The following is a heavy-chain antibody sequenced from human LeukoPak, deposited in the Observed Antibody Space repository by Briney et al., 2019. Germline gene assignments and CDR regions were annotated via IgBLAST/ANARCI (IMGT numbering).Heavy chain of an antibody. J-gene: IGHJ4*02. V-gene: IGHV4-38-2*02. D-gene: IGHD2-2*01. Sequence: SETLSLTCTVSGYSISSGYYWGWIRQPPGKGLEGIGTIYHSGSTYYNPSLKSRVTISVDTSKNQFSLKLTSVTAADTAVCYCARVRGYCSSTICYRYYFDYWGQGTLVTVSS. CDR3: ARVRGYCSSTICYRYYFDY. CDR2: IYHSGST. CDR1: GYSISSGYY.